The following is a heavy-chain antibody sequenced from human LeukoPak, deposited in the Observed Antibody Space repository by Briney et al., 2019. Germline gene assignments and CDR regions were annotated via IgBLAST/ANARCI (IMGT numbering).Heavy chain of an antibody. Sequence: GGSLRLSCAASGFTFSCCGMTWVRQAPGKGLEWVSGISGSGSRAYYADSVQGRFTISRDNSKNTLYLQMHSLRAEDTAVYFCAKVDSSGYYYDLDYWGQGTLVTVSS. CDR3: AKVDSSGYYYDLDY. CDR2: ISGSGSRA. J-gene: IGHJ4*02. CDR1: GFTFSCCG. V-gene: IGHV3-23*01. D-gene: IGHD3-22*01.